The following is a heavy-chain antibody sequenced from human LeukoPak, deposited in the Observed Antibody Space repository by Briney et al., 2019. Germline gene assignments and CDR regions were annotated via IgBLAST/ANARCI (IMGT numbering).Heavy chain of an antibody. V-gene: IGHV3-69-1*01. Sequence: GGSLRLSCTVSGFLVNNYYMNWVRQAPGKGLEWVSSISSSSHIYYADSVKGRFTISRDNAKNSLYLQMNSLRAEDTAVYYCASIKYYWGQGTLLTVSS. CDR1: GFLVNNYY. CDR2: ISSSSHI. CDR3: ASIKYY. J-gene: IGHJ4*02.